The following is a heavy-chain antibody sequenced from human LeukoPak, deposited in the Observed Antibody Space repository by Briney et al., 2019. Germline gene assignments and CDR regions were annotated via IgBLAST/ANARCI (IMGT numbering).Heavy chain of an antibody. CDR2: INSDGSST. D-gene: IGHD3-9*01. CDR3: AREDDILTTAGAFDI. CDR1: GFTFSNYW. J-gene: IGHJ3*02. Sequence: PGGSLRLSCAASGFTFSNYWMHWVRQAPGKGLVWVSRINSDGSSTRYADSVKGRFTISRDNAKNSLYLQMNSLRAEDTAVYYCAREDDILTTAGAFDIWGQGTMVTVSS. V-gene: IGHV3-74*01.